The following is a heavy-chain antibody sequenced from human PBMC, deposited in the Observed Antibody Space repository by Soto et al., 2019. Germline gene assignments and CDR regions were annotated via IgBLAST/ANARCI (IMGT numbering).Heavy chain of an antibody. CDR1: GFTFSSYA. V-gene: IGHV3-30*09. CDR3: AREGKVEDAFDI. Sequence: QVQLVESGGGVVQPGRSLRLSCAASGFTFSSYAMHWVRQAPGKGLEWVAVISYDGSNKYYADSVKGRFAISRDNSKKTLYLQMNSLRAEDTAVYYCAREGKVEDAFDIWGQGTMVTVSS. J-gene: IGHJ3*02. CDR2: ISYDGSNK.